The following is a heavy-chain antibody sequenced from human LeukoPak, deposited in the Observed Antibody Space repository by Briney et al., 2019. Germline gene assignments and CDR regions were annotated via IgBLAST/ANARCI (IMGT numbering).Heavy chain of an antibody. V-gene: IGHV1-2*02. CDR3: ARGVSGIHY. Sequence: ASVKPSRTPSGYTFTAYYMYWMRQAPGQGLEWRGWINPNSGDTNYAQKLQGRVTMTRDTSISTAYMELSRLISDDTAVYYCARGVSGIHYWGQGGQVSVSP. CDR1: GYTFTAYY. D-gene: IGHD6-19*01. J-gene: IGHJ4*02. CDR2: INPNSGDT.